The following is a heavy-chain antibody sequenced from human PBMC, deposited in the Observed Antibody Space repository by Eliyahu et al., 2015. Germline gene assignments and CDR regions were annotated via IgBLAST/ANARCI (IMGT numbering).Heavy chain of an antibody. J-gene: IGHJ4*02. CDR3: ARAVGPFDY. CDR2: IWYDGSNK. Sequence: QVQLVESGGGVVQPGRSLRLSXAAXGFTFSTYGMHWVRQAPGKGXEWVAVIWYDGSNKYYADSVKGRFTISRDNSKNTLYLELNGLRAEDTAVYYCARAVGPFDYWGQGTLVTVAS. CDR1: GFTFSTYG. V-gene: IGHV3-33*01.